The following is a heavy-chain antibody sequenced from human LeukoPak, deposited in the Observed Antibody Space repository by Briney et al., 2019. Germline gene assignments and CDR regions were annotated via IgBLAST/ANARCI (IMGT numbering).Heavy chain of an antibody. J-gene: IGHJ3*01. CDR2: IFYSGST. D-gene: IGHD2-8*02. CDR3: VRASVDTGGAFDV. Sequence: SETLSLTCTVSGGSINSYYWSWIRQPPGRGLEWIGYIFYSGSTNYNPSLKSRVTISVDTSKNQFSLKLSSVTAADTAIYYCVRASVDTGGAFDVWGQGTVVTVSS. CDR1: GGSINSYY. V-gene: IGHV4-59*01.